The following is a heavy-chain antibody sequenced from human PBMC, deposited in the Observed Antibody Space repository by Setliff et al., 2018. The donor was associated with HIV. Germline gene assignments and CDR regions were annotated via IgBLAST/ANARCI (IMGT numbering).Heavy chain of an antibody. J-gene: IGHJ4*02. D-gene: IGHD6-19*01. Sequence: ASETLSLTCTVSGGSVSSSTTYYWGWIRQPPGKGLEWIGHINTSGSTKYNPSLKSRLTMSVDSSGNQFSLTLTSVTAADTAVYYCARDPNTGWYYLDFWGPGALVTVSS. CDR2: INTSGST. V-gene: IGHV4-39*07. CDR1: GGSVSSSTTYY. CDR3: ARDPNTGWYYLDF.